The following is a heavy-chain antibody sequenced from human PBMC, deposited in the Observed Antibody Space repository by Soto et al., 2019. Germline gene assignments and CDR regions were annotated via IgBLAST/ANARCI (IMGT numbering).Heavy chain of an antibody. J-gene: IGHJ3*02. V-gene: IGHV4-4*07. CDR2: IDTSGNT. CDR1: GGSISTYY. Sequence: SETLSLTCTVSGGSISTYYWSWIRQPAGKGLEWIGRIDTSGNTNYNPSLKSRVTMSVDTSKKQFSLKLTSVTAADTAVYYCAGEKGPTGTTGLAFDIWGQGTMVTVSS. CDR3: AGEKGPTGTTGLAFDI. D-gene: IGHD1-1*01.